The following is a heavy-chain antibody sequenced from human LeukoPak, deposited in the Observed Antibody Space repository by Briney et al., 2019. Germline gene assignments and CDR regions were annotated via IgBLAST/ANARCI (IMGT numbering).Heavy chain of an antibody. V-gene: IGHV4-34*01. CDR3: ARDRIVATTYYYYYGMDV. CDR2: INHSGST. Sequence: SETLSLTCAVYGGSFSGYYWSWTRQPPGKGLEWIGEINHSGSTNYNPSLKSRVTISVDTSKNQFSLKLSSVTAADTAVYYCARDRIVATTYYYYYGMDVWGKGTTVTVSS. CDR1: GGSFSGYY. J-gene: IGHJ6*04. D-gene: IGHD5-12*01.